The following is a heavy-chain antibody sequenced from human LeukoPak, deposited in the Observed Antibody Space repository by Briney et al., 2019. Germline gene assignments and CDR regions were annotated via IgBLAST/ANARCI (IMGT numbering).Heavy chain of an antibody. J-gene: IGHJ6*02. CDR1: GFTFSSYG. CDR2: ISYDGSNK. D-gene: IGHD3-9*01. CDR3: ARVDGPYYYYGMDV. Sequence: GGSLRLSCAASGFTFSSYGMHWVRQAPGKGLEWVAVISYDGSNKYYADSVKGRFTISRDNSKNTLYLQMNSLRAEDTAVYYCARVDGPYYYYGMDVWGQGTTVTVSS. V-gene: IGHV3-30*03.